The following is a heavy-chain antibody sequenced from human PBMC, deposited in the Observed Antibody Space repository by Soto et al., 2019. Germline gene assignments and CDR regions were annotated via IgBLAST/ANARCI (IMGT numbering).Heavy chain of an antibody. CDR3: AKLGGFQH. Sequence: PGGSLRLSCAASGFTFSNAWMSWVRQAPGKGLEWVSAISGSGGSTYYADSVKGRFTISRDNSKNTLYLQMNSLRAEDTAVYYRAKLGGFQHWGQGTLVTVSS. D-gene: IGHD3-16*01. J-gene: IGHJ1*01. CDR1: GFTFSNAW. CDR2: ISGSGGST. V-gene: IGHV3-23*01.